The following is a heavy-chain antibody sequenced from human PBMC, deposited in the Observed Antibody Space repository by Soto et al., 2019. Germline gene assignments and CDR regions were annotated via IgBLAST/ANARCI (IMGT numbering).Heavy chain of an antibody. D-gene: IGHD5-12*01. V-gene: IGHV3-33*01. CDR3: ARDNWAKSGYDENDAFDI. Sequence: QVHLVQSGGGVVQPGRSLRLSCAASGFAFSTYGMHWVRQAPGKGLEWVAVIWYDGRNQYYIDSVKGRFTISKDNSKNTLYLQMNSLRAEDTAVYYCARDNWAKSGYDENDAFDIWGQGTMVTVSP. J-gene: IGHJ3*02. CDR2: IWYDGRNQ. CDR1: GFAFSTYG.